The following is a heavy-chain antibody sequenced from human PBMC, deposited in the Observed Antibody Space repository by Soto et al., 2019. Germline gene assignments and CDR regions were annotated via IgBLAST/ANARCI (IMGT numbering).Heavy chain of an antibody. J-gene: IGHJ4*02. CDR2: INAGNGNT. Sequence: ASVKVSRKASGYTFTSYGIHWVRPAPGQRLEWMGWINAGNGNTKYSQKFQGRVTITRDTSASTAYMELSSLRSEDTAVYYCAIPSSGWSHYFDYWGQGTLVTVSS. V-gene: IGHV1-3*01. CDR1: GYTFTSYG. D-gene: IGHD6-19*01. CDR3: AIPSSGWSHYFDY.